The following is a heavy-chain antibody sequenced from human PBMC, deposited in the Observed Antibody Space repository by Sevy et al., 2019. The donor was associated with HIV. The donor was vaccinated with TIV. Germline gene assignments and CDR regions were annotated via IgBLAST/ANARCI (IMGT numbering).Heavy chain of an antibody. V-gene: IGHV4-39*01. D-gene: IGHD2-15*01. CDR1: GGSISSSSYY. CDR3: ARGDIVVVVAATVTGYFQH. CDR2: IYYSGST. Sequence: SETLSLTCTVSGGSISSSSYYWGWIRQPPGKGLEWFGSIYYSGSTYYNPSLKSRVTISVDTSKNQFSLKLSSVTAADTAVYYCARGDIVVVVAATVTGYFQHWGQGTLVTVSS. J-gene: IGHJ1*01.